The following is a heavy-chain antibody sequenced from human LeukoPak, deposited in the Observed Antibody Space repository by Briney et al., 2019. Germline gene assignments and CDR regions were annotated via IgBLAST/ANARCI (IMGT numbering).Heavy chain of an antibody. CDR2: TRYDGGNK. D-gene: IGHD2-15*01. V-gene: IGHV3-30*02. J-gene: IGHJ6*02. CDR3: AKLDCGGGSCYFYYYYGMDV. CDR1: GFTFSSYG. Sequence: GGPLRLSCAASGFTFSSYGMHWVRQAPGKGLEWVAFTRYDGGNKYYADSVKGRFTISRDNSKNTLYLQMNSLRAEDTAVYYCAKLDCGGGSCYFYYYYGMDVWGQGTTVTVSS.